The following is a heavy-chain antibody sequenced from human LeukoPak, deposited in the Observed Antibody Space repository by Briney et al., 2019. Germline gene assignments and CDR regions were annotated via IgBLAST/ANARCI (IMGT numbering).Heavy chain of an antibody. J-gene: IGHJ4*02. V-gene: IGHV1-18*01. Sequence: ASVKVSCKASGYTFTSYGISWVRQAPGQGLEWMGWISAYNGNTNYAQKLQGRVTMTTDTSTSTAYMELRSLRSDDTAVYYCARDLAGRDYDFWSGYYIAFDYWGQGTLVTVSS. CDR1: GYTFTSYG. D-gene: IGHD3-3*01. CDR2: ISAYNGNT. CDR3: ARDLAGRDYDFWSGYYIAFDY.